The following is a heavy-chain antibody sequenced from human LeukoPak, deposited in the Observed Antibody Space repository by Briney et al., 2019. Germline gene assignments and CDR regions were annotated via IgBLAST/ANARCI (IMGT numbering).Heavy chain of an antibody. CDR3: ARSTGSSSGCYDY. V-gene: IGHV4-39*01. CDR1: GGSISSSSYY. CDR2: IYYSGTT. D-gene: IGHD6-19*01. Sequence: SETLSLTCTVSGGSISSSSYYWGWIRQPPGKGLECIGSIYYSGTTYYNPSLKSRVTISVDTSKNQFSLKLSSVTAADTAVYYCARSTGSSSGCYDYWGQGTLVTVSS. J-gene: IGHJ4*02.